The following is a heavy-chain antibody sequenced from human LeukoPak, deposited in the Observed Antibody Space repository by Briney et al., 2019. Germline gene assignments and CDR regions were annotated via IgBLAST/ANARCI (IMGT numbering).Heavy chain of an antibody. J-gene: IGHJ4*02. V-gene: IGHV4-30-2*01. CDR1: GGSISSGGYS. Sequence: SETLSLTCAVSGGSISSGGYSWSWIRQPPGKGLEWIGYIYHSGSTYYNPSLKSRVTISVDRPKNQFSLKLSSVTAADTAVYYCASLPSGVLSGGYYFDYWGQGTLVTVSS. CDR3: ASLPSGVLSGGYYFDY. D-gene: IGHD2-15*01. CDR2: IYHSGST.